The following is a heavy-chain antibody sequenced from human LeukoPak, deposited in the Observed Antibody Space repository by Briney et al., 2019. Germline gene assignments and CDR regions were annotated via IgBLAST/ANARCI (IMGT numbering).Heavy chain of an antibody. CDR1: GGSIGSGSDY. V-gene: IGHV4-31*03. Sequence: PSQTLSLTCTVSGGSIGSGSDYWSWIRQHPVKRLEWIGYIHDSGSTYYDPSLRGRVSMSLDAPDNQFSLKLTSVTAADTAVYYCARDAGEYVGGSAGHYFDYWGQGTLVTVSS. D-gene: IGHD1-26*01. CDR3: ARDAGEYVGGSAGHYFDY. J-gene: IGHJ4*02. CDR2: IHDSGST.